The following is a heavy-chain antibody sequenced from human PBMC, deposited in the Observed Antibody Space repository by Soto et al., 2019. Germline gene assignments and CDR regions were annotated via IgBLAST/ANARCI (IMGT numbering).Heavy chain of an antibody. D-gene: IGHD6-19*01. J-gene: IGHJ4*02. Sequence: GGSLRLSCASSGFSYSSFGMHRVPQAPVKGREWVGVIWYDGSNKYYADSVKGRYSISRGHSMYTLYLLMNSLRAEDTAVYYWAREGVAVAGTDFDYWGQGTLVTV. CDR2: IWYDGSNK. CDR1: GFSYSSFG. V-gene: IGHV3-33*01. CDR3: AREGVAVAGTDFDY.